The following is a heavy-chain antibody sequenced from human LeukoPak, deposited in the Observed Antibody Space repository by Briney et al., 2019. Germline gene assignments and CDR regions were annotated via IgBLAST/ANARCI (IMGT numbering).Heavy chain of an antibody. J-gene: IGHJ4*02. CDR1: GGSIRSSSYY. Sequence: PSETLSLTCTVSGGSISGGSIRSSSYYWGWIRQSPGKGLEWIGSFLYSGNTNYNPSLKSRVTISLDTSKNQFSLKLISVTAADTAVYYCARGVGSGYTDYWGQGALVTVSS. CDR3: ARGVGSGYTDY. V-gene: IGHV4-39*07. CDR2: FLYSGNT. D-gene: IGHD3-22*01.